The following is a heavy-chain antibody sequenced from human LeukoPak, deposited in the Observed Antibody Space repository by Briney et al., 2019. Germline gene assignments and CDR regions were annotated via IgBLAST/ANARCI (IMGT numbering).Heavy chain of an antibody. Sequence: PSETLSLSCTVSGGSISSSSYYWGWIRQPPGKGLEWIGTIYYSGSTYYNASLKSRLTISVDTSKNQFSLKLSSVTAADTAVYYCARGNIVVVPAAISYYYYGMDVWGQGTTVTVSS. CDR1: GGSISSSSYY. CDR3: ARGNIVVVPAAISYYYYGMDV. CDR2: IYYSGST. V-gene: IGHV4-39*01. J-gene: IGHJ6*02. D-gene: IGHD2-2*01.